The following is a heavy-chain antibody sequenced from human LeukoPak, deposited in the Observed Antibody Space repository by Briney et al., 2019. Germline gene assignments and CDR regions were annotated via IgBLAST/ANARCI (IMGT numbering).Heavy chain of an antibody. V-gene: IGHV3-23*01. J-gene: IGHJ4*02. CDR2: ISGSGGST. Sequence: QPGGSLRLSCAASGFTFSSYAMSWVRQTPGKGLEWVSAISGSGGSTYYADSVKGRFTISRDNSKNTLYLQMNSLRAEDTAVYYCAKDRFIAVAGTAFDYWGQGTLVTVSS. CDR3: AKDRFIAVAGTAFDY. CDR1: GFTFSSYA. D-gene: IGHD6-19*01.